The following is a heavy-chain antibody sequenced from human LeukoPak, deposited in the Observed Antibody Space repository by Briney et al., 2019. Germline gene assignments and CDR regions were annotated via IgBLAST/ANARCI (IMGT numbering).Heavy chain of an antibody. Sequence: SETLSLTCAVYGGSFSGYYWSWIRQPPGKGLEWIGEINHSGSTNYNPSLKSRVTISVDTSKNQFSLKLSSVTAADTAVYYCARDGVAAAGIDYWGQGTLVTVSS. CDR1: GGSFSGYY. J-gene: IGHJ4*02. D-gene: IGHD6-13*01. CDR2: INHSGST. V-gene: IGHV4-34*01. CDR3: ARDGVAAAGIDY.